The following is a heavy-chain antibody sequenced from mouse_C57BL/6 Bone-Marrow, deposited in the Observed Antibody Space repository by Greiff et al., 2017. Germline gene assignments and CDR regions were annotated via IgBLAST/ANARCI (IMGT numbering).Heavy chain of an antibody. D-gene: IGHD1-1*01. Sequence: EVQLQQSGPELVKPGDSVKISCKASGYSFTGYFMNWVMQSHGKSLEWIGRLNPYNGDTFYNQKFKGKATLTVDKSSSTAHMELRSLTSEDSAVYYSARSGYYGSNDWYFDVWGTGTTVTVS. CDR1: GYSFTGYF. J-gene: IGHJ1*03. CDR2: LNPYNGDT. V-gene: IGHV1-20*01. CDR3: ARSGYYGSNDWYFDV.